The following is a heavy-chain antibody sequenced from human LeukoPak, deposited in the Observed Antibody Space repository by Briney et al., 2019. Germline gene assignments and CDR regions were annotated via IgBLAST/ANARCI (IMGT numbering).Heavy chain of an antibody. J-gene: IGHJ6*03. CDR2: IKEDGSEK. CDR1: GFTFNNYW. V-gene: IGHV3-7*01. CDR3: ARVMAASVWRSYGSYYYYYYMDV. Sequence: GGSLRLSCAASGFTFNNYWMGWVRQAPGKGLEWAANIKEDGSEKNYVDSVKGRFTISRDNAKNSLYLQMSSLRAADTAVYYCARVMAASVWRSYGSYYYYYYMDVWGKGTTVTVSS. D-gene: IGHD3-16*01.